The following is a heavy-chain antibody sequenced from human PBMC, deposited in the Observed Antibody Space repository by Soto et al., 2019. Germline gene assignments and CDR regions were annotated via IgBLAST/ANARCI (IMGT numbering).Heavy chain of an antibody. CDR1: GFTFSNYA. Sequence: GGSLRLSCAATGFTFSNYAMTWVRQAPGKGLEWVSGISDSGSSTYYADSVRGRFTISRDNSKNTLYLQMNSLRAEDTAIYYCVKDYRTVVRGVIDWFDPWGQGTLVTVSS. V-gene: IGHV3-23*01. D-gene: IGHD3-10*01. CDR2: ISDSGSST. CDR3: VKDYRTVVRGVIDWFDP. J-gene: IGHJ5*02.